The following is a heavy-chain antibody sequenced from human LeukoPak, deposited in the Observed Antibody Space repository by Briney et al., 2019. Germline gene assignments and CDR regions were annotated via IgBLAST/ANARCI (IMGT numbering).Heavy chain of an antibody. J-gene: IGHJ4*02. CDR3: ARVSYRDYYFDY. CDR2: IYYSGST. Sequence: SETLSLTCTVSGGSISSYYWSWIRQPPGKGLEWIGYIYYSGSTNYNPSLKSRVTISVDTSKNQFSLKLSSVTPADTAVYYCARVSYRDYYFDYWGQGTLVTVSS. CDR1: GGSISSYY. D-gene: IGHD3-16*02. V-gene: IGHV4-59*08.